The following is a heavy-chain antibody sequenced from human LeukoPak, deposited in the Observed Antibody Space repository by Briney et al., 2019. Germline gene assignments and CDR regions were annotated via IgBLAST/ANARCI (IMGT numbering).Heavy chain of an antibody. J-gene: IGHJ4*02. Sequence: GGSLRLSCAASGFTFSSYAMHWVRQAPGQGLEYVSAITINGGSPYYANSVRGRFTISRDNSKNTLYLQMGSLRAEDMAVYYCAREYCSGGASQYYFDYCGQGTLVTVSS. CDR1: GFTFSSYA. D-gene: IGHD2-15*01. CDR3: AREYCSGGASQYYFDY. V-gene: IGHV3-64*01. CDR2: ITINGGSP.